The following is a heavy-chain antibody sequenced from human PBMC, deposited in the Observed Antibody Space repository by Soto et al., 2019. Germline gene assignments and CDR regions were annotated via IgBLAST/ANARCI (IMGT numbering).Heavy chain of an antibody. CDR1: GFTVSSNY. J-gene: IGHJ3*02. CDR2: ILVGGST. Sequence: GGSLRLSCAASGFTVSSNYMSWVRQAPGKGLEWVSTILVGGSTHYEDSVKGRFTISRDGSKNTVYLQMNSLTAGDTAVYYCAKATATGGGAFEICGQGTMVTVSS. V-gene: IGHV3-53*01. CDR3: AKATATGGGAFEI. D-gene: IGHD2-8*02.